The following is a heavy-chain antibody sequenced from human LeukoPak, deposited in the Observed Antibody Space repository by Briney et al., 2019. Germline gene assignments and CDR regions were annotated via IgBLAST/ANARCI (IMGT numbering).Heavy chain of an antibody. Sequence: SGGSLRLSCAASGFTFTTYNMNWVHQAPGKGPDWVAYITASDTTKYYADSVKGRFTISRDNAKKSLFLQMNSLRAEDTAVYYCTTAPAFSSSWRSWGQGTLVTVSS. CDR2: ITASDTTK. CDR1: GFTFTTYN. V-gene: IGHV3-48*01. CDR3: TTAPAFSSSWRS. D-gene: IGHD2-2*01. J-gene: IGHJ5*02.